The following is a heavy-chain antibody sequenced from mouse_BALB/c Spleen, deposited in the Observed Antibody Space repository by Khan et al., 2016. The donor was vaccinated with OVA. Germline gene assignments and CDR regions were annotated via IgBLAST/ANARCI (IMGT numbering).Heavy chain of an antibody. J-gene: IGHJ3*01. CDR2: ISSDADYT. CDR3: ASHLTGSFDY. D-gene: IGHD4-1*01. V-gene: IGHV5-6*01. Sequence: EVELVESGGDLVKPGGSLKLSCAASGFTFSSYSMSWVRQIPDKRLEWVASISSDADYTYYPDSVKGRFTISRDNAKNTLYLQMSSLKSEDTAMYYCASHLTGSFDYWGQGTLVTVSA. CDR1: GFTFSSYS.